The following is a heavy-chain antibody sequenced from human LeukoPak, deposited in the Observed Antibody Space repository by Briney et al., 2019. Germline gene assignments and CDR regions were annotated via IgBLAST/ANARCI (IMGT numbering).Heavy chain of an antibody. D-gene: IGHD3-3*02. CDR1: GYSISSGYY. CDR3: ARDPLGISDY. J-gene: IGHJ4*02. V-gene: IGHV4-38-2*02. CDR2: IYHSGST. Sequence: PSETLSLTCTVSGYSISSGYYWGWSRQPPGKGLEWIGSIYHSGSTYYNPSLKSRVTISVDTSKNQFSLKLSSVTAADTAVYYCARDPLGISDYWGQGTLVTVSS.